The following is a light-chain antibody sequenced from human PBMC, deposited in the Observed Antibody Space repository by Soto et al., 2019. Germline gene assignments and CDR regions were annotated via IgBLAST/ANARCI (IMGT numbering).Light chain of an antibody. CDR2: EDS. CDR1: SGSIVNNY. CDR3: QSYDSSNNV. V-gene: IGLV6-57*03. J-gene: IGLJ6*01. Sequence: NFLLTQPHSVSESPGKTVIISCTRSSGSIVNNYVQWYQQRPGSAPTTVIYEDSQGPSGVPDRFSGSIDSSSNSASLTISGLKTEDEADYDCQSYDSSNNVFGSGTQLTVL.